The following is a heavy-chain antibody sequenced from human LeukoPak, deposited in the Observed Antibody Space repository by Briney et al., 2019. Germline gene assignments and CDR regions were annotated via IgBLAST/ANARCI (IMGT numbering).Heavy chain of an antibody. CDR3: ARVFDSGSQAYFYYMDV. CDR1: GGSIRGYY. D-gene: IGHD3-10*01. V-gene: IGHV4-59*01. CDR2: IYSSGST. J-gene: IGHJ6*03. Sequence: SETLSLTCNVSGGSIRGYYWSWIRQPPGKGLEWIGYIYSSGSTNYNPSLKSRVTMSVDTSKNQFPLKVSSVTAADTAVYYCARVFDSGSQAYFYYMDVWGKGTTVTISS.